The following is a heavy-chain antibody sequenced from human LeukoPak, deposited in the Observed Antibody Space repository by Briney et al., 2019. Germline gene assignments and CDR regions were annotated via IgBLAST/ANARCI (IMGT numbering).Heavy chain of an antibody. CDR3: AKDRDSDWTSKYFQH. CDR1: GFTFSNYA. CDR2: ISGSGGST. J-gene: IGHJ1*01. D-gene: IGHD6-19*01. Sequence: GGSLRLSCAASGFTFSNYAMSWVRQAPGKGLEWVSAISGSGGSTYYAGSVKGGFTISRDDSKNTLYLQMNSLRADDTAVYYCAKDRDSDWTSKYFQHWGQGTLVTVSS. V-gene: IGHV3-23*01.